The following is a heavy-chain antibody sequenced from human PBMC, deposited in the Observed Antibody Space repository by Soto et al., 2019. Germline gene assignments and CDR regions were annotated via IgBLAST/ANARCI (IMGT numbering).Heavy chain of an antibody. D-gene: IGHD3-10*01. V-gene: IGHV4-31*03. Sequence: SETLSLTCTVSGGSISSGGYYWSWIRQHPGKGLEWIGYVYYSGSTYYNPSLKSRVTISVDTSKNQFSLKLSSVTAADTAVYYCARDHGNGSGEYNWFDPWGQGTLV. CDR3: ARDHGNGSGEYNWFDP. CDR2: VYYSGST. J-gene: IGHJ5*02. CDR1: GGSISSGGYY.